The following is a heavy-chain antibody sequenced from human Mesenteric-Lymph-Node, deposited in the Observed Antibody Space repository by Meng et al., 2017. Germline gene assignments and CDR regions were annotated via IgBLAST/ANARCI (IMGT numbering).Heavy chain of an antibody. CDR3: ARIGSGGSGGYTTWVY. Sequence: GESLKISCAASGFTFSSYEMNWVRQAPGKGLEWVSYITSSGSSKYYADSVKGRFTISRDNAKNSLCLQMNSLRAEDTAVYYCARIGSGGSGGYTTWVYWGQGTLVTVSS. CDR2: ITSSGSSK. V-gene: IGHV3-48*03. CDR1: GFTFSSYE. J-gene: IGHJ4*02. D-gene: IGHD3-10*01.